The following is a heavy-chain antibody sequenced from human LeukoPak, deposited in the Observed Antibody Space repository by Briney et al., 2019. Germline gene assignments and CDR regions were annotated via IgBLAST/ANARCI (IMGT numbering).Heavy chain of an antibody. Sequence: GGSLRLSCAASGFTFSSYAMSWVRQAPGKGLEWVSAISGSGGSTYYADSVKGRFTISRDNSKNTLYLQMNSLRAEDTAVYYCGKDASGWYGESYYFDYWGQGTLVTVSS. V-gene: IGHV3-23*01. CDR3: GKDASGWYGESYYFDY. J-gene: IGHJ4*02. CDR2: ISGSGGST. CDR1: GFTFSSYA. D-gene: IGHD6-19*01.